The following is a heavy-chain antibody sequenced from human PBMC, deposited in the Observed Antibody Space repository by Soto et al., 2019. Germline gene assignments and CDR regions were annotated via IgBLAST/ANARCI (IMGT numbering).Heavy chain of an antibody. D-gene: IGHD3-10*01. V-gene: IGHV3-66*01. Sequence: EVQLVESGGGLVQPGGSLRLSCAASEFSVSSNYMSWVRQAPGKGLEWVSVIYASCTTYYADSVRSRFTISRDSSKNTLYLQMNSLRAEDTAFYSCARNPYCVASGGYYNDWWGQGTLVTVSS. CDR3: ARNPYCVASGGYYNDW. CDR2: IYASCTT. CDR1: EFSVSSNY. J-gene: IGHJ4*02.